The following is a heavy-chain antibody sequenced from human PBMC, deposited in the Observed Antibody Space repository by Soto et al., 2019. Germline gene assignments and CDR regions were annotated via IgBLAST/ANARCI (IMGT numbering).Heavy chain of an antibody. D-gene: IGHD5-18*01. CDR2: IYYSGST. CDR1: GGSISSYY. V-gene: IGHV4-59*01. CDR3: ATSGYSYGNWFDP. Sequence: SETLSLTCTVSGGSISSYYWSWIRQPPGKGLEWIGYIYYSGSTNYNPSLKSRVTISVDTSKNQFSLKLSSVTAADTAVYYCATSGYSYGNWFDPWGQGTLVTVSS. J-gene: IGHJ5*02.